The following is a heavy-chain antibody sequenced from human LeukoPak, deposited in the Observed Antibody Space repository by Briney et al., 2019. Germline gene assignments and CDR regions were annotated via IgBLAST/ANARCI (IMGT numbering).Heavy chain of an antibody. Sequence: GASVKVSCKASGYTFTSYGISWVRQAPGQGLEWMGWINPNSGGTNHAQKFQGRVTMTRDTSISTAYMELSRLRSDDTAVYYCARGDGPDGSGSYFRAGPGTIDYWGQGTLVTVSS. V-gene: IGHV1-2*02. D-gene: IGHD3-10*01. CDR3: ARGDGPDGSGSYFRAGPGTIDY. CDR1: GYTFTSYG. CDR2: INPNSGGT. J-gene: IGHJ4*02.